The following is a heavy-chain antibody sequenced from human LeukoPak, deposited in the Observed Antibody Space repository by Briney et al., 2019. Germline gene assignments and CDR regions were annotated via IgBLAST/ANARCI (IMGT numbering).Heavy chain of an antibody. D-gene: IGHD6-19*01. V-gene: IGHV4-39*01. Sequence: PSETLSLTCTVSGGSISSSSYYWGWIRQPPGKGLEWIGSIYYSGSTYYNPSLKSRVTISVDTSKNQFSLKLSSVTAADTAVYYCARVTGYSSVWYVGYWGQGTLVTVSS. CDR2: IYYSGST. J-gene: IGHJ4*02. CDR1: GGSISSSSYY. CDR3: ARVTGYSSVWYVGY.